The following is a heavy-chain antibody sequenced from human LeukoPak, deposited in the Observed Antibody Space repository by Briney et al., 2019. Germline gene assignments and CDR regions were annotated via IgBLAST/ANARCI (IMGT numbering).Heavy chain of an antibody. CDR1: GGSISSYY. Sequence: SETLSLTCTVSGGSISSYYWSWIRQPPGKGLEWIRYIYYSVSTNYNPSLKSRVTISVDTAKNQFSLKLSSVTAADTAVYYCARHYGDYVRPYYGMDVWGQGTTVTVSS. J-gene: IGHJ6*02. V-gene: IGHV4-59*08. D-gene: IGHD4-17*01. CDR2: IYYSVST. CDR3: ARHYGDYVRPYYGMDV.